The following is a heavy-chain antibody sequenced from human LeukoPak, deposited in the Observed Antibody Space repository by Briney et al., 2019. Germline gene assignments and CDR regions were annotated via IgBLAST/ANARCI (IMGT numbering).Heavy chain of an antibody. J-gene: IGHJ4*02. CDR3: AKDLGSSGWYIDY. V-gene: IGHV3-11*01. CDR2: ISSSGTTM. Sequence: PGGSLRLSCAASGFTFSDYYMSWIRQAPGKGLEWVSYISSSGTTMYYTDSVKGRFTISRDNAKNSLYLQMNSLRAEDTAVYYCAKDLGSSGWYIDYWGQGTLVTVSS. CDR1: GFTFSDYY. D-gene: IGHD6-19*01.